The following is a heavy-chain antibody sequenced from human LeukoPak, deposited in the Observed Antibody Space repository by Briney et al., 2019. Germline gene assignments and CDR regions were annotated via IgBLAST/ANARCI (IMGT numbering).Heavy chain of an antibody. D-gene: IGHD3-3*01. CDR3: ATAVVTYYDFWSGYYTY. J-gene: IGHJ4*02. CDR2: FDPEDGET. Sequence: ASVTVSFTVSGYTLTELCMHWVRQAPGKGMEWMGGFDPEDGETIYAQKFQGRVTMTEDTSTDTAYMELSSLRSEDTAVYYCATAVVTYYDFWSGYYTYWGQGTLVTVSS. V-gene: IGHV1-24*01. CDR1: GYTLTELC.